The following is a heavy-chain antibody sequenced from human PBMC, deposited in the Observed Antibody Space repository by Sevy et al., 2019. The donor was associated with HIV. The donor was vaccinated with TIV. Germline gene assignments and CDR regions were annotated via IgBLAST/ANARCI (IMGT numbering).Heavy chain of an antibody. Sequence: GGSLRLSCAASGFAFYDYSMSWIRQAPGKGLEWVATLSFGCGKINYADSVKGRFTISRDNSKNSFYLQMDKLRVEDTALYYCAREGSTRPHDYWGQGTRVTVSS. CDR2: LSFGCGKI. CDR1: GFAFYDYS. CDR3: AREGSTRPHDY. J-gene: IGHJ4*02. D-gene: IGHD3-10*01. V-gene: IGHV3-23*01.